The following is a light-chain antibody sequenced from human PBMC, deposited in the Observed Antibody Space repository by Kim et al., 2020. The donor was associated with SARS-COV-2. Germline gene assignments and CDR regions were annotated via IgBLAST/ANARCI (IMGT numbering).Light chain of an antibody. Sequence: EIVMTQSPATLSVSPGERATLSCRASQSVSSNLAWYQQKPGQAPRLLMYGASIRATGIPARFSGSGSETEFTLTISILQSEDFAVYYCQQYNNWPGTFGQGTKLEI. V-gene: IGKV3D-15*03. CDR1: QSVSSN. CDR3: QQYNNWPGT. J-gene: IGKJ2*01. CDR2: GAS.